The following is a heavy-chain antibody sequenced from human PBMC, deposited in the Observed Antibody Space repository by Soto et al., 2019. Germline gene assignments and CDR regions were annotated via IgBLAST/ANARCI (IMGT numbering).Heavy chain of an antibody. V-gene: IGHV4-34*01. CDR2: INHSGST. Sequence: NPSETLSLTCAVYGGSFSGYYWSWIRQPPGKGLEWIGEINHSGSTNYNPSLKSRVTISVDTSKNQFSLKLSSVTAADTAVYYCASAVIGRYYYYGMDVWGQGTTVTVSS. CDR1: GGSFSGYY. D-gene: IGHD3-10*01. CDR3: ASAVIGRYYYYGMDV. J-gene: IGHJ6*02.